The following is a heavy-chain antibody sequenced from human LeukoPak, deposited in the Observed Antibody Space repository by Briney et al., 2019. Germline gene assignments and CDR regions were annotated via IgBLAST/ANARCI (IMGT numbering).Heavy chain of an antibody. V-gene: IGHV5-51*01. Sequence: GESLKISCKGSGYSFTSYWIGCVRQMPGKGLEWMGIIYPGDSDTRYSPSFQGQVTISADKSISTAYLQWSSLKASDTAMYYCARDRGYDSSGYYYVYDAFDIWGQGTMVTVSS. D-gene: IGHD3-22*01. J-gene: IGHJ3*02. CDR2: IYPGDSDT. CDR3: ARDRGYDSSGYYYVYDAFDI. CDR1: GYSFTSYW.